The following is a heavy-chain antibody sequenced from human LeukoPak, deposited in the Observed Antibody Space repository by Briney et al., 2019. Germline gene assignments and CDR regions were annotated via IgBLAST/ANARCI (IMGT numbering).Heavy chain of an antibody. CDR1: GFTFSIYA. CDR2: ISFNGGNS. D-gene: IGHD1-26*01. CDR3: VKVSGSYAYFDY. J-gene: IGHJ4*02. Sequence: GGSLRLSCSASGFTFSIYAMHWVRQAPGKGLEYVSSISFNGGNSYYADSVKGRFTISRDNSKNTLDLEMRSLRAEDTAAYYCVKVSGSYAYFDYWGQGTLVTVSS. V-gene: IGHV3-64D*09.